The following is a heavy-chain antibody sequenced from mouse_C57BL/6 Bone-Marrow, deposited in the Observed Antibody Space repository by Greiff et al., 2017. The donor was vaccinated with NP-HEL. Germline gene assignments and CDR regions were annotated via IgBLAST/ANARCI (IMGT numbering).Heavy chain of an antibody. CDR2: IRSKSNNYAT. V-gene: IGHV10-1*01. Sequence: DVKLVESGGGLVQPKGSLKLSCAASGFSFNTYAMNWVRQAPGKGLEWVARIRSKSNNYATYYADSVKDRFTISRDDSESMLYLQMNNLKTEDTAMYYWVRQRGYSNYWYFDVWGTGTTVTVSS. J-gene: IGHJ1*03. CDR3: VRQRGYSNYWYFDV. CDR1: GFSFNTYA. D-gene: IGHD2-5*01.